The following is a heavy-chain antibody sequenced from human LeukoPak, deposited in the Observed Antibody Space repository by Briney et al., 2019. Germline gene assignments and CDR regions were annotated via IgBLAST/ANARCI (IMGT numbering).Heavy chain of an antibody. V-gene: IGHV3-21*01. CDR1: GFTFSSYS. Sequence: NLGGSLRLSCASSGFTFSSYSMNWVRKAPGKGLEWVSSISSSSSYIYYADSVKGRFTISRDNAKNSLYLQMNSLRAEDTAVYNCARDREEGFDYWGQGTLVTVSS. J-gene: IGHJ4*02. D-gene: IGHD1-26*01. CDR3: ARDREEGFDY. CDR2: ISSSSSYI.